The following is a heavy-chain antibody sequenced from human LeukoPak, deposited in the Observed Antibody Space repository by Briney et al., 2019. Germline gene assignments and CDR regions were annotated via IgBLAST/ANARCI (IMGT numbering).Heavy chain of an antibody. V-gene: IGHV3-23*01. J-gene: IGHJ4*02. Sequence: GGSLRLSCAASGFTFSSYAMNWVRQAPGKGLECISAISGSGDSTHYADSVKGRFTISRDNAKNSLYLQMNSLRAEDTAVYYCATLGVRGAPYYFDYWGQGTLVTVSS. CDR3: ATLGVRGAPYYFDY. D-gene: IGHD3-10*01. CDR2: ISGSGDST. CDR1: GFTFSSYA.